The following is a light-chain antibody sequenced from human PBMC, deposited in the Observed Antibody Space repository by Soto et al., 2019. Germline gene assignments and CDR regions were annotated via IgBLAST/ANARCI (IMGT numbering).Light chain of an antibody. V-gene: IGKV3-20*01. CDR2: GAS. CDR3: QQYGTSPWT. CDR1: QSVSNSN. J-gene: IGKJ1*01. Sequence: EIVLTQSPGTLSLSPGERATLSCRASQSVSNSNLVWYQQKPDQAPRLLIYGASYRATGIPDRFSGSESGTDFTLTISSLEPEDFAVYYCQQYGTSPWTLGHGVKVDIK.